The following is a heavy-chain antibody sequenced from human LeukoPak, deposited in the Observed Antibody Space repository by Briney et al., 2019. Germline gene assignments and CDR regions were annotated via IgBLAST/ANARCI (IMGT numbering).Heavy chain of an antibody. Sequence: SETLSLTCAVYGGSFSGYYWSWIRQPPGKGLEWIGEINHSGSTNYNPSLKSRVTISADTSKNQFSLKLSSVTAADTAVYYCARHNYYYGSGSYYIGWGQGTLVTVSS. V-gene: IGHV4-34*01. CDR2: INHSGST. J-gene: IGHJ4*02. D-gene: IGHD3-10*01. CDR1: GGSFSGYY. CDR3: ARHNYYYGSGSYYIG.